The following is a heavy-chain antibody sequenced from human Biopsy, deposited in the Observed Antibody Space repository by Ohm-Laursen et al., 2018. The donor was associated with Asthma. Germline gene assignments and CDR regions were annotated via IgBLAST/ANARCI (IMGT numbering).Heavy chain of an antibody. CDR1: GFSFSNYG. CDR2: ISFDGTNR. CDR3: AKEVFPGWELRRGPDY. D-gene: IGHD1-26*01. V-gene: IGHV3-30*18. Sequence: SLRLSCAASGFSFSNYGMHWVRQAPGKGLDWVAVISFDGTNRNYTDSVKGRFTISRDNSRNTLHLEMDSLRAEDTAVYFCAKEVFPGWELRRGPDYWGQGTLVTVSS. J-gene: IGHJ4*02.